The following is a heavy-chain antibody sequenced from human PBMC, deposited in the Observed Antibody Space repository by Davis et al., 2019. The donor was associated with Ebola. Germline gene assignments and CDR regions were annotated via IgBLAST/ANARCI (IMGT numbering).Heavy chain of an antibody. CDR2: NIVASGNT. J-gene: IGHJ4*02. Sequence: SAKLSCKTSGFRFTNSAVQRARHAPGERLEWIGWNIVASGNTKYAQNLQGRLTITTDTSTGTAYMELSSLTTEDTAVYYCAAEDYNDGTCCSFDYWDQGTLVAVSS. V-gene: IGHV1-58*01. CDR1: GFRFTNSA. D-gene: IGHD2-15*01. CDR3: AAEDYNDGTCCSFDY.